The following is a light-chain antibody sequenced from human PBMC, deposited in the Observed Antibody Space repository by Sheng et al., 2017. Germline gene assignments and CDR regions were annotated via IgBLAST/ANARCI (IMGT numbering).Light chain of an antibody. J-gene: IGLJ3*02. CDR2: DVF. CDR3: CSYAGSYTWV. CDR1: SSDVGGYNS. V-gene: IGLV2-11*01. Sequence: QSALTQPRSVSGSPGQSVSISCTGTSSDVGGYNSVSWYQQHPGKAPKVIIYDVFKRPSGVPDRFSGSKSGDTASLTISGLQTEDEADYYCCSYAGSYTWVFGGGTKLTVL.